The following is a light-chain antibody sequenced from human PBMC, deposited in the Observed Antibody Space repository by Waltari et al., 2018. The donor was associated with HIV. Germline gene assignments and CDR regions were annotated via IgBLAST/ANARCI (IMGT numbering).Light chain of an antibody. CDR2: GGS. Sequence: AIRMTQSPSSFSASTGDRVTVACRASQDISRYLAWYQQEPGKAPNLLIYGGSTLQTGVPSRFSGSGSGTDFTLTISCLQSEDFATYYCQQYYNYPRTFGQGTKVEIK. V-gene: IGKV1-8*01. CDR3: QQYYNYPRT. CDR1: QDISRY. J-gene: IGKJ1*01.